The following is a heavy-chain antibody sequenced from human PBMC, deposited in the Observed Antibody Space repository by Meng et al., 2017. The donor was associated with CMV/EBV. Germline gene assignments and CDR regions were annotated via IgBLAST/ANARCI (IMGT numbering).Heavy chain of an antibody. CDR1: GFTFTSSA. J-gene: IGHJ5*02. V-gene: IGHV1-58*01. Sequence: SVKVSCKASGFTFTSSAVQWVRQARGQRLEWIGWIVVGSGNTNYAQKFQERVTITRDMSTSTAYMELSSLRSEDTAVYYCAADLVEASYDFWSGYYGGGWFDPWGQGTLVTV. CDR3: AADLVEASYDFWSGYYGGGWFDP. CDR2: IVVGSGNT. D-gene: IGHD3-3*01.